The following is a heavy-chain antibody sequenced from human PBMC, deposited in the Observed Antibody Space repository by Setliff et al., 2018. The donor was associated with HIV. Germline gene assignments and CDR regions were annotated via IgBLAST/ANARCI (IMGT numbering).Heavy chain of an antibody. CDR2: INHSGST. CDR1: GGSLSDYY. CDR3: ARAPTGELDF. J-gene: IGHJ4*02. V-gene: IGHV4-34*01. Sequence: PSETLSLTCGVYGGSLSDYYWNWIRQPPGKGLEWIAEINHSGSTNYNPSLKSRVTISLDTSNDRFSLRLSSVTAADTAVYYCARAPTGELDFWGQGTLVTVSS. D-gene: IGHD7-27*01.